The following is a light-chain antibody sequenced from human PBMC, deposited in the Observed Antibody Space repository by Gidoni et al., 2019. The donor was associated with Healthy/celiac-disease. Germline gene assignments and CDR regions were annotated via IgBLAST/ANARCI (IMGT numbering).Light chain of an antibody. V-gene: IGKV1-39*01. CDR2: AAS. Sequence: DLQMTPPPSSLSASVGDRVTITCRASQSISSYLNWYQQKPGKAPKLLIYAASSLQSGVPSRFSGSGSGTDFTLTISSLQPEDFATYYCQQSYSTPITFGQGTRVEIK. CDR3: QQSYSTPIT. J-gene: IGKJ5*01. CDR1: QSISSY.